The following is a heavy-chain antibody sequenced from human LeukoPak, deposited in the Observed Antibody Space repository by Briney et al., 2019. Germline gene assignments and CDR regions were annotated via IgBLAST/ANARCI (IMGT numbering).Heavy chain of an antibody. D-gene: IGHD1-26*01. V-gene: IGHV4-39*07. CDR2: IYYSGST. Sequence: PSETLSLTCTVSGGSISSSSYYWGWIRQPPGKGLEWIGSIYYSGSTYYNPSLKSRVTISVDTSKNQFSLKLSSVTAADTAVYYCARDLGGSYTEVAFDIWGQGTMVTVSS. CDR3: ARDLGGSYTEVAFDI. CDR1: GGSISSSSYY. J-gene: IGHJ3*02.